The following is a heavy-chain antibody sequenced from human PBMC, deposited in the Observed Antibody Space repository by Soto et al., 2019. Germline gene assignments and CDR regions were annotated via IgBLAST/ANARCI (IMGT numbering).Heavy chain of an antibody. V-gene: IGHV3-15*01. CDR1: GRPFSSAW. J-gene: IGHJ4*02. Sequence: TGGSLRLSCAASGRPFSSAWMSWVRQAPGKGLEWVARIKSETAGGTSDHAAPVEGRFIISRDDSTSTLYLQMNSLRIEDTAVYYCTTYDYIWGADVIRWPYWGQGTLVTVSS. CDR3: TTYDYIWGADVIRWPY. CDR2: IKSETAGGTS. D-gene: IGHD3-16*01.